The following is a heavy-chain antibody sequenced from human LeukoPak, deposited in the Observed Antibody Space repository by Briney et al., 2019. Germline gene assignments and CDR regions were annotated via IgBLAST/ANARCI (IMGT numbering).Heavy chain of an antibody. CDR1: GGTFSSYA. CDR2: IIPIFGTA. V-gene: IGHV1-69*13. CDR3: ACGYTYYYDSSGYWKYYFDY. Sequence: ASVKVSCKASGGTFSSYAISWVRQAPGQGLEWMGGIIPIFGTANYAQKFQRRVTITADESTSTAYMELSSLRSEDTAVYYCACGYTYYYDSSGYWKYYFDYWGQGTLVTVSS. D-gene: IGHD3-22*01. J-gene: IGHJ4*02.